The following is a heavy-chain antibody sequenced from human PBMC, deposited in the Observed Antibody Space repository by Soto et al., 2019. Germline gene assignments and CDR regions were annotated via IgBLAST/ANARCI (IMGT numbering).Heavy chain of an antibody. D-gene: IGHD3-22*01. Sequence: EVQLLESGGGLVQPGGSLRLSCAASGFTFSSYAMSWVRQAPGKGLEWVSAISGSGGSTYYADSVKGRFTISRDNSKNTLYLQMKSLRAGDTAVYYCAKIKVGDSSCYYAQTNFDYWGQGTLVTVSS. V-gene: IGHV3-23*01. CDR3: AKIKVGDSSCYYAQTNFDY. CDR2: ISGSGGST. J-gene: IGHJ4*02. CDR1: GFTFSSYA.